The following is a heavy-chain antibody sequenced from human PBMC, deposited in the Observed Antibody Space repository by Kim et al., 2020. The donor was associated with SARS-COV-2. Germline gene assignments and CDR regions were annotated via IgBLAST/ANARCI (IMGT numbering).Heavy chain of an antibody. Sequence: GGSLRLSCAASGFTFSSYAMSWVRQAPGKGLEWVSAISGSGGSTYYADSVKGRFTISRDNSKNTLYLQMNSLRAEDTAVYYCAKVGDGGPYGSGSYSFDYFDYWGQGTLVTVSS. J-gene: IGHJ4*02. CDR3: AKVGDGGPYGSGSYSFDYFDY. CDR1: GFTFSSYA. CDR2: ISGSGGST. D-gene: IGHD3-10*01. V-gene: IGHV3-23*01.